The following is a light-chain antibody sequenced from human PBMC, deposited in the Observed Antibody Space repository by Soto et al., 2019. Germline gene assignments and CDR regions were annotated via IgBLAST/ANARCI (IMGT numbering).Light chain of an antibody. CDR3: HHYGDFPFT. J-gene: IGKJ3*01. V-gene: IGKV1-33*01. Sequence: DIQMTQSPSSLSASVGDRVTITCQASQDITNYLSWYQQKPGKAPKLLVYGASNLQTGVPSRFRGGGSGTDFTLTISCLQTEDIATYYGHHYGDFPFTFGPGTKVEI. CDR2: GAS. CDR1: QDITNY.